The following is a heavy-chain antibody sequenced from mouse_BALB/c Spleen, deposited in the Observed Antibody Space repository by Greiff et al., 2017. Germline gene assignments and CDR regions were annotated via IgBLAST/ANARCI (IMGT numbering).Heavy chain of an antibody. V-gene: IGHV1S41*01. Sequence: ELARPGASVKLSCKASGYTFTSYWINWIKQRPGQGLEWIGRIAPGSGSTYYNEMFKGKATLTVDTSSSTAYIQLSSLSSEDSAVYFCARSYGSSSWFAYWGQGTLVTVAA. D-gene: IGHD1-1*01. J-gene: IGHJ3*01. CDR3: ARSYGSSSWFAY. CDR2: IAPGSGST. CDR1: GYTFTSYW.